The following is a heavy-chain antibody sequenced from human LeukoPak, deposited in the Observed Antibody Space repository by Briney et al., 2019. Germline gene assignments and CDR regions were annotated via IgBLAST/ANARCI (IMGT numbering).Heavy chain of an antibody. CDR2: ISYDGSNK. CDR3: AKGPYSSGWHYFDY. CDR1: GFTFSSYG. D-gene: IGHD6-19*01. Sequence: GGSLRLSCAASGFTFSSYGMHWVRQAPGKGLEWVAVISYDGSNKYYSDSVKGRFTISRDNSKNTLYLQMNSLRAEDTAVYYCAKGPYSSGWHYFDYWGQGTLVTVSS. J-gene: IGHJ4*02. V-gene: IGHV3-30*18.